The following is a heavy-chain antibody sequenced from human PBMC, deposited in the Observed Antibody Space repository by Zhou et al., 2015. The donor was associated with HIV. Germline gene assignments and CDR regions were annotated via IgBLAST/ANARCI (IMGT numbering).Heavy chain of an antibody. Sequence: QVQLVQSGAEVKKPGSSVKVSCKASGGTFSSYAISWVRQAPGQGLEWMGGIIPIFGTANYAQKFQGRVTITADESTSTAYMELSSLRSEDTAVYYCARRDVDTAMDYYYGMDVWGQGTTVTVSS. D-gene: IGHD5-18*01. CDR3: ARRDVDTAMDYYYGMDV. J-gene: IGHJ6*02. V-gene: IGHV1-69*01. CDR2: IIPIFGTA. CDR1: GGTFSSYA.